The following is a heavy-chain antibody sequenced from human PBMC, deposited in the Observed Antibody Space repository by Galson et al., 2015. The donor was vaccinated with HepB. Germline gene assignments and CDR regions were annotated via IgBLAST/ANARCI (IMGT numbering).Heavy chain of an antibody. CDR1: GYTFTSYG. CDR3: VLEGRKKGYYDSSGHNYSDY. V-gene: IGHV1-18*01. CDR2: ISAYNGNT. J-gene: IGHJ4*02. Sequence: QSGAEVKKPGASVKVSCKASGYTFTSYGISWVRQAPGQGLEWMGWISAYNGNTNYAQKLQGRVTMTTDTSTSTAYMELRSLRSDDTAVYYCVLEGRKKGYYDSSGHNYSDYWGQGTLVTVSS. D-gene: IGHD3-22*01.